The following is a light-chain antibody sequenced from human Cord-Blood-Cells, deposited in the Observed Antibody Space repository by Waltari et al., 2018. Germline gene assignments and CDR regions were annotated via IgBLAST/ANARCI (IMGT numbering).Light chain of an antibody. CDR2: EVS. V-gene: IGKV2D-29*02. J-gene: IGKJ3*01. CDR3: MQSIQLPLT. Sequence: DIVMTQTRLSLSVTPGQPASIPCKSSQSLLHLDGKNYLYLYLQKPGQSPQLLIYEVSSRFSGVQDMCSGSGSGADFPLKISLVAADDVGVYYCMQSIQLPLTFGPGTKVDIK. CDR1: QSLLHLDGKNY.